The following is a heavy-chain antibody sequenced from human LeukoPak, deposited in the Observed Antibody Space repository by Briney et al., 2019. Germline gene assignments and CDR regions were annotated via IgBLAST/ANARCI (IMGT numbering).Heavy chain of an antibody. D-gene: IGHD3-22*01. Sequence: SVKVSCKASGGTFSSYAISWVRQAPGQGLEWMGRIIPILGIANYAQKFQGRVTITADKSTSTAYMELSSLRSEDTAVYYCARRRYYDSSGYYYGAFDIWGQGTMVTVSS. J-gene: IGHJ3*02. CDR3: ARRRYYDSSGYYYGAFDI. CDR2: IIPILGIA. CDR1: GGTFSSYA. V-gene: IGHV1-69*04.